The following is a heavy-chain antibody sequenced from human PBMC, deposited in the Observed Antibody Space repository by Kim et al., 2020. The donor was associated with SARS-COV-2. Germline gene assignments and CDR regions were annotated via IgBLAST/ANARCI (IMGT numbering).Heavy chain of an antibody. Sequence: ADSGKGRFTNSRDNAKNSLYLQMNSRRAEDTAVYYCARALHYYGSGSYDYWGQGTLVTVSS. CDR3: ARALHYYGSGSYDY. J-gene: IGHJ4*02. V-gene: IGHV3-21*01. D-gene: IGHD3-10*01.